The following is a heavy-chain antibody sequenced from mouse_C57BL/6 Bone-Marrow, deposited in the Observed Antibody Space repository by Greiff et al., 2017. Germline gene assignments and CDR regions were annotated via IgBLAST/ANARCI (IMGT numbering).Heavy chain of an antibody. CDR3: ARQGDYYGSSWYVDV. CDR1: GFTFSSYG. V-gene: IGHV5-6*01. D-gene: IGHD1-1*01. J-gene: IGHJ1*03. Sequence: EVKVVESGGDLVKPGGSLKLSCAASGFTFSSYGMSWVRQTPDKRLEWVATISSGGSYTYYPDSVKGRFTISRDNAKNTLYLQMSSLKSEDTAMDNCARQGDYYGSSWYVDVGGRGNTITVS. CDR2: ISSGGSYT.